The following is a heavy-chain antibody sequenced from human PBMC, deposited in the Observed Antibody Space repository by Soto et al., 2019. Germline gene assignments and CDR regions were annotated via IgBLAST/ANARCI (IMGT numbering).Heavy chain of an antibody. J-gene: IGHJ4*02. V-gene: IGHV3-7*03. CDR1: GFTFSTYW. CDR2: IKRDGSEK. CDR3: ARVDIYGSGSRDY. D-gene: IGHD3-10*01. Sequence: VSLRLSCEASGFTFSTYWMSWVRQAPGKGLEWVANIKRDGSEKYYVDSVKGRFTISRDNAKNSLYLQMNSLRVEDTAVYYCARVDIYGSGSRDYWGQGTLVTVSS.